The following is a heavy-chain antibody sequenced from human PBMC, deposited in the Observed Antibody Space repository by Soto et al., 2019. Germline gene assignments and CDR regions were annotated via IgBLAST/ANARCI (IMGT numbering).Heavy chain of an antibody. CDR2: IKEDGSEI. CDR1: GFTFGRHL. Sequence: GGSLRLSCAGSGFTFGRHLMTWVRQAPGKGLEWVANIKEDGSEIYYVDSVKGQVTISVDKSITTAYLQWSSLKASDTAIYYCARQYSSSRPVDFWGQGSLVTVSS. D-gene: IGHD6-13*01. V-gene: IGHV3-7*03. CDR3: ARQYSSSRPVDF. J-gene: IGHJ4*02.